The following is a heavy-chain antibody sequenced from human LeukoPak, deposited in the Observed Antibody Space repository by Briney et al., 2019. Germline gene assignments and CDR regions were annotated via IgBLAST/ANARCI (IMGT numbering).Heavy chain of an antibody. J-gene: IGHJ6*04. CDR2: ISYDGSNK. V-gene: IGHV3-30*04. CDR3: ARVAVAADYYYGMDV. Sequence: PGGSLRLSCAASGFTFSSYAMHWVRQAPGKGLEWVVVISYDGSNKYYADSVKGRFTISRDNSKNTLYLQMNSLRAEDTAVYYCARVAVAADYYYGMDVWGKGTTVTVSS. CDR1: GFTFSSYA. D-gene: IGHD6-19*01.